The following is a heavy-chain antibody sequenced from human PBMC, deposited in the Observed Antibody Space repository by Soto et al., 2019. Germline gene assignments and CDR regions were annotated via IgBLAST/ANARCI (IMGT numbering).Heavy chain of an antibody. CDR3: ARSSTVVPLYFDY. Sequence: TSETLSLTCAVYRGSFSGYYWSWIRQPPGKGLEWIGSIYYSGTTFYNPSLKSRVTVSADSSKNHVSLKVNSVTAADTAVYYCARSSTVVPLYFDYWGQGTLVTVSS. J-gene: IGHJ4*02. CDR2: IYYSGTT. D-gene: IGHD4-17*01. CDR1: RGSFSGYY. V-gene: IGHV4-34*01.